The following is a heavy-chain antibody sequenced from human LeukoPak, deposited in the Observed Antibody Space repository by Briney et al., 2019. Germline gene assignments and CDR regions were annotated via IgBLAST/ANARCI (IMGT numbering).Heavy chain of an antibody. CDR2: INRSGST. Sequence: SETLSLTCAAYGGSFSGYAWSWIRQPPGKGLEWIAEINRSGSTTYNPSLKSRVTISVDTSKNQFSLKLSSVTVSDTAVYYCARCKWRRYYFDYWGQGTLVTVSS. CDR3: ARCKWRRYYFDY. D-gene: IGHD5-12*01. J-gene: IGHJ4*02. CDR1: GGSFSGYA. V-gene: IGHV4-34*01.